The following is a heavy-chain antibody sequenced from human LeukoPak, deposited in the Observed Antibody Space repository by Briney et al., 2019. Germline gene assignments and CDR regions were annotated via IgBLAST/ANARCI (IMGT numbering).Heavy chain of an antibody. CDR3: AIFPGDFGDLAVDY. V-gene: IGHV3-23*01. D-gene: IGHD4-17*01. J-gene: IGHJ4*02. CDR2: ISGSGGST. Sequence: GGSLRLSCAASGFTFSSYAMSWVRQAPGKGPEWVPAISGSGGSTYYADSVKGRFTISRDNSKNTLYLQMNSLRAEDTAVYYCAIFPGDFGDLAVDYWGQGTLVTVSS. CDR1: GFTFSSYA.